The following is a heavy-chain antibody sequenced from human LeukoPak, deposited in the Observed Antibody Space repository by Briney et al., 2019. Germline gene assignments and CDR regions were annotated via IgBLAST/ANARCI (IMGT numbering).Heavy chain of an antibody. Sequence: ASVKVSCKASGYTFTSYGISWVRQAPGQGLEWMGWISAYNGNTNYAQKLQGRVTMTTDTSTSTAYMELRSLRSDDTAVYYCARKSGYCSSTSCHEHDYWGQGTLVTVSS. J-gene: IGHJ4*02. CDR3: ARKSGYCSSTSCHEHDY. CDR2: ISAYNGNT. V-gene: IGHV1-18*01. CDR1: GYTFTSYG. D-gene: IGHD2-2*01.